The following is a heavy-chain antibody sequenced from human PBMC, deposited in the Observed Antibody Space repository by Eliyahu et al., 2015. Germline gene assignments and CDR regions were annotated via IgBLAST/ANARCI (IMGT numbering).Heavy chain of an antibody. CDR2: ISSRSTTI. CDR1: GFTFSDYG. D-gene: IGHD4-17*01. V-gene: IGHV3-48*04. CDR3: ATDPDGDYDFDY. Sequence: VQLVESGGGLVQPGGSLRLSCAATGFTFSDYGMTWVRQAPGKGLEWVSHISSRSTTISYADSVKGRFTISRDNAKNSLYLQMNSLRAEDTAVYYCATDPDGDYDFDYWGQGTLVTVSS. J-gene: IGHJ4*02.